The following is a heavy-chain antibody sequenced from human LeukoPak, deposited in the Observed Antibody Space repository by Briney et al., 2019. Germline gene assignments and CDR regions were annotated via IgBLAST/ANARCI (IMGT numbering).Heavy chain of an antibody. CDR1: GFTFSSYS. D-gene: IGHD6-6*01. J-gene: IGHJ4*02. Sequence: GGSLRLSCAASGFTFSSYSMNWVRQAPGKGLEWVSSISSSSSYIYYADSVKGRFTISRDNAKNSPYLQMNSLRAEDTAVYYCAAGYSSSSGSNGYWGQGTLVTVSS. CDR2: ISSSSSYI. CDR3: AAGYSSSSGSNGY. V-gene: IGHV3-21*01.